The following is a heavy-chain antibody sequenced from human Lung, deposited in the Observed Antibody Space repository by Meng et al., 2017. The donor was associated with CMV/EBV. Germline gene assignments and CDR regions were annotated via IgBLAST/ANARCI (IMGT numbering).Heavy chain of an antibody. CDR2: IIPIFGTA. Sequence: SVKVSCKASAGTFSSYAISWVRQAPGQGLEWMGGIIPIFGTANYAQKFQGRVTITTDESTSTAYMELSSLRSEDTAVYYCARGPGIAVAGLFDYWGQGTLVTVSS. CDR1: AGTFSSYA. CDR3: ARGPGIAVAGLFDY. V-gene: IGHV1-69*05. J-gene: IGHJ4*02. D-gene: IGHD6-19*01.